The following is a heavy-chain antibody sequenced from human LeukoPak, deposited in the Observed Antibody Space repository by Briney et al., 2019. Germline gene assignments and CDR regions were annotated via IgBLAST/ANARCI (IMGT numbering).Heavy chain of an antibody. CDR3: ARDPYDLLTGYYSGSGGDY. D-gene: IGHD3-9*01. V-gene: IGHV1-46*01. CDR2: INPSGGST. Sequence: EASVKVSCTASGYTFTSYYMHWVRQAPGQGLEWMGIINPSGGSTSYAQKFQGRVTMTRDTSTSTVYMELSSLRSEDTAVYFCARDPYDLLTGYYSGSGGDYWGQGTLVTVSS. CDR1: GYTFTSYY. J-gene: IGHJ4*02.